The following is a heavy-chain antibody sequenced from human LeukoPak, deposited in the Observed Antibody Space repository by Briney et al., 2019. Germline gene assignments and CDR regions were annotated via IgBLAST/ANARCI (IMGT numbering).Heavy chain of an antibody. Sequence: GGSLRLSCAASGFTFNNYEMKWVRQAPGKGLEWISYISGSGSTIYYADSVKGRFTISRDNAKSSLSLQMNSLRAEDTAVYYCARGKYGSGSSKDYWGQGTLVTVSS. J-gene: IGHJ4*02. CDR2: ISGSGSTI. V-gene: IGHV3-48*03. CDR1: GFTFNNYE. D-gene: IGHD3-10*01. CDR3: ARGKYGSGSSKDY.